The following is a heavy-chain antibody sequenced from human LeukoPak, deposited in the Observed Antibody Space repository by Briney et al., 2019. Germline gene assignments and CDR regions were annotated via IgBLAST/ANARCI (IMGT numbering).Heavy chain of an antibody. J-gene: IGHJ4*02. V-gene: IGHV5-51*01. CDR1: GYSFTSYW. CDR2: IYPGDSDT. CDR3: ARLNYYDSSGYEDSATSFDY. D-gene: IGHD3-22*01. Sequence: GESLKISCKGSGYSFTSYWIGWVRQMPGKGLEWMGIIYPGDSDTRYSPSFQGQVTISADKSISTAYLQWSSLKASDTAMYYCARLNYYDSSGYEDSATSFDYWGQGTLVTVSS.